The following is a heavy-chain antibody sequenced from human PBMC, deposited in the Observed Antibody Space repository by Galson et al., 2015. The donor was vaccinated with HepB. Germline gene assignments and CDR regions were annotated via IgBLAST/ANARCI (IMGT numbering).Heavy chain of an antibody. CDR3: ARRLYGESVAWYFDL. CDR2: ISSSGAGR. V-gene: IGHV3-23*01. CDR1: GFTFSSYA. D-gene: IGHD4-17*01. J-gene: IGHJ2*01. Sequence: SLRLSCAASGFTFSSYAMSWVRQAPGKGLEWVSSISSSGAGRYYADSVKGRFTVSRDNSKNTLYLQMNSLRAEDTAVYFCARRLYGESVAWYFDLWGRGTLVTVSS.